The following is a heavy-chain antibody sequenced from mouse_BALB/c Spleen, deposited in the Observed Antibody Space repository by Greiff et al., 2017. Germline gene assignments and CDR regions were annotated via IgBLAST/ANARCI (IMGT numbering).Heavy chain of an antibody. CDR1: GFTFSDYY. CDR3: ARVYGSSYGRAMDY. CDR2: ISDGGSYT. J-gene: IGHJ4*01. Sequence: EVNVVESGGGLVKPGGSLKLSCAASGFTFSDYYMYWVRQTPEKRLEWVATISDGGSYTYYPDSVKGRFTISRDNAKNNLYLQMSSLKSEDTAMYYCARVYGSSYGRAMDYWGQGTSVTVSS. D-gene: IGHD1-1*01. V-gene: IGHV5-4*02.